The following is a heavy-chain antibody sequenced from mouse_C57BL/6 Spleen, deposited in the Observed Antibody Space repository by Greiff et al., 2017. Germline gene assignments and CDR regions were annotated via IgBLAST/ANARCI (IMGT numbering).Heavy chain of an antibody. CDR2: INPNNGGT. J-gene: IGHJ4*01. V-gene: IGHV1-18*01. CDR1: GYTFTDYN. CDR3: ARTRYDYLYYYAMDY. D-gene: IGHD2-4*01. Sequence: EVQLQQSGPELVKPGASVKIPCKASGYTFTDYNMDWVKQSHGKSLEWIGDINPNNGGTIYNQKFKGKAKLTVDKSSSTAYMELRSLTSEDTAVYYCARTRYDYLYYYAMDYWGQGTSVTVSS.